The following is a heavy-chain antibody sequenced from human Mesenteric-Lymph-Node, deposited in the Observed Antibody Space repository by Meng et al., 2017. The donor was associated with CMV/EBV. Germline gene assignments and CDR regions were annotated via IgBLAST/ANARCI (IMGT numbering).Heavy chain of an antibody. CDR3: ARDVESSGYWNWFDP. CDR1: GFTFSSYW. V-gene: IGHV3-7*01. D-gene: IGHD3-22*01. Sequence: GGSLRLSCAASGFTFSSYWMTWVRQAPGKGLEWVASIKQGGTEQYYVDSVKGRITISRDNAKNTLYLQMNSLRAEDTAVYYCARDVESSGYWNWFDPWGQGTLVTVSS. J-gene: IGHJ5*02. CDR2: IKQGGTEQ.